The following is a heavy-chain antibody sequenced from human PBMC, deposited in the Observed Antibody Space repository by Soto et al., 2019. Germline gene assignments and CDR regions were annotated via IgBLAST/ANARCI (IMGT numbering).Heavy chain of an antibody. CDR1: GGSISSGGYY. CDR3: ARGGYSSGWYGYYYYGMDV. D-gene: IGHD6-19*01. J-gene: IGHJ6*02. CDR2: IYYSGST. Sequence: TLSLTCTVSGGSISSGGYYWSWIRQHPGKGLEWIGYIYYSGSTYYNPSLKSRVTISVDTSKNQFSLKLSSVTAADTAVYYCARGGYSSGWYGYYYYGMDVWGQGTTVTVSS. V-gene: IGHV4-31*03.